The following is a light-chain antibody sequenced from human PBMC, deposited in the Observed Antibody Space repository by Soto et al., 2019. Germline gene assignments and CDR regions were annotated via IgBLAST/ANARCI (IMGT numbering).Light chain of an antibody. Sequence: QSALTQPASVSGSPGQSITISCTGTSSDVGAYDYVSWYQQHPGTVPKLIIYDVINRPSGVSNRFSGSKSGNTAFLTISGRQAEDEADYYCSSDTTKSTVLFGGGTKLTVL. CDR1: SSDVGAYDY. CDR2: DVI. J-gene: IGLJ2*01. CDR3: SSDTTKSTVL. V-gene: IGLV2-14*03.